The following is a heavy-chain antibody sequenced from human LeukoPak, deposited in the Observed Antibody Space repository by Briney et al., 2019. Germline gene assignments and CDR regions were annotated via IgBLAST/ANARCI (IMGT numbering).Heavy chain of an antibody. D-gene: IGHD6-6*01. Sequence: PSETLLMISSNGSGSIYSGYWSCRVQPPGKGLEWIGLLYPSGSTNYNPSLKSRVTISVDTSRTQFSLKLSSMTAANTVVYYCAGGHYPLEYWGQGTLVTVSS. V-gene: IGHV4-59*01. J-gene: IGHJ4*02. CDR3: AGGHYPLEY. CDR1: SGSIYSGY. CDR2: LYPSGST.